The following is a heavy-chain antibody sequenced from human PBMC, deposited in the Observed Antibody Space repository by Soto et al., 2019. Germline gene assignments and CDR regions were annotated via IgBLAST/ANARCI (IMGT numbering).Heavy chain of an antibody. CDR2: IHYSGSS. D-gene: IGHD3-22*01. Sequence: SETLSLTCGVFGGSENSDDYFWGLIPQPPGKGLEWIGSIHYSGSSYYNPSLKSPVTMSVDTSKNQFSLRLSPVTAADTPVYYCARHKVMIMVITHLYYFDYWGQGTLVTVSS. J-gene: IGHJ4*02. CDR1: GGSENSDDYF. CDR3: ARHKVMIMVITHLYYFDY. V-gene: IGHV4-39*01.